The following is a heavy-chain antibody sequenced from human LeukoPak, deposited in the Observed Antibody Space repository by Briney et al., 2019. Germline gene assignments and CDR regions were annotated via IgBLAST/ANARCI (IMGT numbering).Heavy chain of an antibody. CDR3: AKETSIVGATKAFDY. CDR2: ISWNSGSI. D-gene: IGHD1-26*01. CDR1: GFTFDDYA. Sequence: GRSLRLSCAASGFTFDDYAMHWVRQAPGKGLEWVSGISWNSGSIGYADSVKGRFTISRDSAKNSLYLQMNSLRAEDTALYYCAKETSIVGATKAFDYWGQGTLVTVSS. J-gene: IGHJ4*02. V-gene: IGHV3-9*01.